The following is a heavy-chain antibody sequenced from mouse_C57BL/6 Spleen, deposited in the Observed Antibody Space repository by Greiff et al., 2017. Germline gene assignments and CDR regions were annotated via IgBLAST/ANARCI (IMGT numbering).Heavy chain of an antibody. V-gene: IGHV1-80*01. Sequence: QVQLQQSGAELVKPGASVKISCKASGYAFSSYWMNWVKQRPGKGLEWIGQIYPGDGDTNYNGKFKGKATLTADKSSSTAYMQLSSLTSEDSAVYFCGTGTRGHYFDYWGQGTTLTVSS. J-gene: IGHJ2*01. CDR1: GYAFSSYW. CDR2: IYPGDGDT. CDR3: GTGTRGHYFDY. D-gene: IGHD4-1*01.